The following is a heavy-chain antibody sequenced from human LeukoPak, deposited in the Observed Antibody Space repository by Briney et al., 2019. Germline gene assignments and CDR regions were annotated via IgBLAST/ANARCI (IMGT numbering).Heavy chain of an antibody. V-gene: IGHV3-23*01. CDR1: GFTFSSYA. CDR2: ISGSGDKT. Sequence: PGGSLRLSCAASGFTFSSYAMSWVRQAPGKGLEWVSLISGSGDKTYYADSVKGRFTISRDNSKNTLYLQVNSLRADDTAVYYCARVSVQGAQAFDIWGQGTMVTVSS. CDR3: ARVSVQGAQAFDI. J-gene: IGHJ3*02.